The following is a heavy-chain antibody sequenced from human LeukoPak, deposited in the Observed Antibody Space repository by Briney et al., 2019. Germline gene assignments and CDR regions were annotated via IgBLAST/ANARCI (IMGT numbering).Heavy chain of an antibody. CDR3: ARVGYDFWSGYVY. J-gene: IGHJ4*02. CDR2: ISSSSSYI. Sequence: PGGSLRLSCAASEFTFSSYSMNWVRQAPGKGLEWVSSISSSSSYIYYADSVKGRFTISRDNAKNSLYLQMNSLRGEDTAAYYCARVGYDFWSGYVYWGQGTLVTVSS. D-gene: IGHD3-3*01. V-gene: IGHV3-21*01. CDR1: EFTFSSYS.